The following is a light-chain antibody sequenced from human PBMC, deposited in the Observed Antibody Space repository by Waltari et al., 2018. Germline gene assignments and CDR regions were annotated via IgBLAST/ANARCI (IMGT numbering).Light chain of an antibody. V-gene: IGLV3-1*01. J-gene: IGLJ2*01. CDR2: QDN. CDR1: NLEDKY. CDR3: QAWDSSTYVV. Sequence: SYDLTQPPSVSVSPGQTATITCSGENLEDKYVCWYQQRPGQSPVLVIYQDNNRLSGIPGRFSGSNSGNTATLTISGTQAMDEAAYYCQAWDSSTYVVFGGGTKLTVL.